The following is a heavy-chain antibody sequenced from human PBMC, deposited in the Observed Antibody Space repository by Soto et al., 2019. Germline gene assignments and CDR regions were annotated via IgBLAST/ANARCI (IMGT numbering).Heavy chain of an antibody. V-gene: IGHV3-30*18. CDR3: AKSVVPAAFIHFYYYGMDV. CDR1: GFTFSSYG. J-gene: IGHJ6*01. D-gene: IGHD2-2*01. Sequence: QVQLVESGGGVVQPGRSLRLSCAASGFTFSSYGMHWVRQAPGKGLEWVAVISYDGSTKYYADSVKGRFPISRDNSKNTLYLQMNSLRAEDTAVYSCAKSVVPAAFIHFYYYGMDVWGQGTTVTVSS. CDR2: ISYDGSTK.